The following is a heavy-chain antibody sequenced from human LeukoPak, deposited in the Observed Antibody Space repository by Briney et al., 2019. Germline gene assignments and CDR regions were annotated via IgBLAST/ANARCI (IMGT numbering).Heavy chain of an antibody. V-gene: IGHV4-4*07. J-gene: IGHJ4*02. Sequence: PSETLSLTCTVSGDSMNNKYWIWIRQPAGKGLEWIGRMFSSGNTGYNPTDYNPSLKSRVTMSIETSKNQLSLKVTSVTAADTAVYYCARGLKWGSGYDWGLEHWGQGALVTVSS. D-gene: IGHD5-12*01. CDR3: ARGLKWGSGYDWGLEH. CDR1: GDSMNNKY. CDR2: MFSSGNTGYNPT.